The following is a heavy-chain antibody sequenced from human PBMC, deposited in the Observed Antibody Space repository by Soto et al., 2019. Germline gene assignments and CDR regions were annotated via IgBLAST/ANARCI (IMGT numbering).Heavy chain of an antibody. Sequence: EVQLLESGGGLVQPGESLRLSCAASGFTFTNYALSWVRQAPEKGLEWLSSISGRGGDSYYADSVKGRFTISRDNSKNTLYLQMNSLSADDTALYYCARDVSDAFDIWGQGTMVAVSS. CDR2: ISGRGGDS. CDR1: GFTFTNYA. J-gene: IGHJ3*02. V-gene: IGHV3-23*01. CDR3: ARDVSDAFDI.